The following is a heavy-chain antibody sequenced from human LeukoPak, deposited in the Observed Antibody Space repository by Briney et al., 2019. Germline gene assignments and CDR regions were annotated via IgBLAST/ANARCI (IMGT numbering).Heavy chain of an antibody. V-gene: IGHV3-53*04. CDR2: IYSGGST. J-gene: IGHJ4*02. CDR1: WFTVSSNY. CDR3: ARLVRGSYFDY. D-gene: IGHD1-26*01. Sequence: GGSLRLSCAASWFTVSSNYMSWVRQAPGKGLEWVSVIYSGGSTYYADSVRGRFTISRHNSKNTLYLQMNSLRAEDTAVYYCARLVRGSYFDYWGQGTLVTVSS.